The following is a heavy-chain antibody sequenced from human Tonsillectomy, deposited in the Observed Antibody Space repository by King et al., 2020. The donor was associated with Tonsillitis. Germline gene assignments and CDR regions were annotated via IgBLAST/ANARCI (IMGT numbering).Heavy chain of an antibody. J-gene: IGHJ4*02. D-gene: IGHD5-12*01. CDR1: GFTFSGSA. V-gene: IGHV3-73*02. CDR3: TTLTRGRDIATDY. CDR2: IRSKGNSYAT. Sequence: VQLVESGGGLVQPGGSLTLSCAASGFTFSGSAMHWVRQASGKGLEWIGRIRSKGNSYATVYAASVKGRFTISRDDSNNTAYLQMNSLKTEDTAVYYCTTLTRGRDIATDYWGQGTLVTVSS.